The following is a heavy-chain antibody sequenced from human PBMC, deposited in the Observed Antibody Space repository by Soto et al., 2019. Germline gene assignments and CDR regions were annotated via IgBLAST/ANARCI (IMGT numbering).Heavy chain of an antibody. CDR1: GGSISNSSYY. J-gene: IGHJ4*02. CDR3: TSLQRRWLSSDS. D-gene: IGHD5-12*01. V-gene: IGHV4-39*01. CDR2: IYYTGTS. Sequence: SETLSLTCTVSGGSISNSSYYWGWIRQPPGKGLEWIGHIYYTGTSYSNPSLKGRVTLSVDTSKNQFSLKLNSMTAADTAVFYCTSLQRRWLSSDSWDQGTLVTAPQ.